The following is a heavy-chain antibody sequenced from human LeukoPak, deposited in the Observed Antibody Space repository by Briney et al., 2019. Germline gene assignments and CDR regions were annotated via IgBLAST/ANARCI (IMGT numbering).Heavy chain of an antibody. J-gene: IGHJ4*02. V-gene: IGHV5-51*01. CDR2: IYPGDSDT. Sequence: GESLKISCKGSGYSFTSYWIGWVRQMPGKGLEWMGIIYPGDSDTRYSPSFQGQVTISADKSITTAYLQWSSLKASDTAIYYCARPKYYYDSSGYYDSSYYFDYWGQGTLVTVSS. CDR1: GYSFTSYW. CDR3: ARPKYYYDSSGYYDSSYYFDY. D-gene: IGHD3-22*01.